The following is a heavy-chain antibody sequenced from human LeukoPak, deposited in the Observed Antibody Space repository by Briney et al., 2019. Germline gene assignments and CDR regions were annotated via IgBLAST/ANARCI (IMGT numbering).Heavy chain of an antibody. J-gene: IGHJ4*02. CDR2: INPSGGST. CDR3: ARDRLGTMILGY. V-gene: IGHV1-46*01. CDR1: GYTFTSYY. D-gene: IGHD3-22*01. Sequence: ASVKVPYKASGYTFTSYYMHWVRQAPGQGLEWMGIINPSGGSTSYAQKFQGRVTMTRDTSTSTVYMELSSLRSEDTAVYYCARDRLGTMILGYWGQGTLVTVSS.